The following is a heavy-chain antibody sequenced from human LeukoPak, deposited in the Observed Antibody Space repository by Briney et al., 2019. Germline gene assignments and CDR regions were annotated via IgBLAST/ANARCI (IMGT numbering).Heavy chain of an antibody. CDR2: IQSKRYGGAT. CDR1: GITFGDYG. D-gene: IGHD2-2*01. Sequence: GGSLRLSCTPSGITFGDYGMSWVRQAPGKGLEWVSFIQSKRYGGATQYAASVRGRFTLSRDDSRSTAYLQMNSLKTEDTAVYYCTVSDHLYCSYTSCHFDFWGQGTLVTVAS. V-gene: IGHV3-49*04. CDR3: TVSDHLYCSYTSCHFDF. J-gene: IGHJ4*02.